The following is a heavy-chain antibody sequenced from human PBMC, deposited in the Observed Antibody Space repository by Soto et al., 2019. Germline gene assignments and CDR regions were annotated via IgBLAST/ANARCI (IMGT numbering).Heavy chain of an antibody. CDR3: ARAGGYIAARTFFDY. CDR2: IYHSGST. J-gene: IGHJ4*02. D-gene: IGHD6-6*01. Sequence: SETLSLTCAVSGGSISSGGYSWSWIRQPPGKGLEWIGYIYHSGSTYYNPSLKGRVTISVDRSKNQFSLKLSSVTAADTAVYYCARAGGYIAARTFFDYWGQGTLVTVSS. CDR1: GGSISSGGYS. V-gene: IGHV4-30-2*01.